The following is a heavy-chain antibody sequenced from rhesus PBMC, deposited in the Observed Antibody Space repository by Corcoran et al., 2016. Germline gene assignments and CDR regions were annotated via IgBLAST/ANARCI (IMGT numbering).Heavy chain of an antibody. CDR3: TKIQWVQLAVVIFYFDY. D-gene: IGHD5-24*01. CDR2: IKNKAYGGTA. V-gene: IGHV3-16*02. Sequence: EVQLVESGGGLVQPDGSLRLSCAASEFTFSNYWMSWVRQAPGKGLDWVDRIKNKAYGGTAAYAESVKGRFNSSRDDSKNTLYLQMNSLKTEDTAVYYCTKIQWVQLAVVIFYFDYWGQGVLVTGSS. J-gene: IGHJ4*01. CDR1: EFTFSNYW.